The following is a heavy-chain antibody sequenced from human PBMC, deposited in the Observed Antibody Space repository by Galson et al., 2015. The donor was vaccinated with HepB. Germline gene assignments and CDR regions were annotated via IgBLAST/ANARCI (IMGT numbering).Heavy chain of an antibody. CDR3: ARGRMVRGLTLRYDAFDI. Sequence: LRLSCAASGFTFSSYAMHGVRHAPGKGLEWVAVISDDGSNKYYADYVKGRFTISRDNSKNTLYLQMNSLRAEDTAVYYCARGRMVRGLTLRYDAFDIWGQGTMVTVSS. J-gene: IGHJ3*02. CDR1: GFTFSSYA. V-gene: IGHV3-30*04. CDR2: ISDDGSNK. D-gene: IGHD3-10*01.